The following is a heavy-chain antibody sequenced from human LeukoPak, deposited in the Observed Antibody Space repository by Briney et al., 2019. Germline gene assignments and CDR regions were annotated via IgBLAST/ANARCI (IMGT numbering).Heavy chain of an antibody. CDR1: GFTFSDYW. J-gene: IGHJ4*02. CDR3: SRALSNTVRGVGDY. D-gene: IGHD3-10*01. V-gene: IGHV3-74*01. Sequence: GGSLRLSCTASGFTFSDYWMNWVRQVPGKGLMWVSRMSSDGSSTNYADSVKGRFTISRDNAKNTLYLQMNSLRVEDTAVYYCSRALSNTVRGVGDYWGQGTLVTVSS. CDR2: MSSDGSST.